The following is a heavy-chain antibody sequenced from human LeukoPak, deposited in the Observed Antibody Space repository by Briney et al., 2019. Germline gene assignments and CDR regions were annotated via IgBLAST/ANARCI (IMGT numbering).Heavy chain of an antibody. CDR2: INTDGTST. V-gene: IGHV3-74*01. CDR3: ARVVEYCSSTGCNYWYFDL. CDR1: GFTFSDYW. D-gene: IGHD2-2*01. J-gene: IGHJ2*01. Sequence: GGSLRLSCAASGFTFSDYWIHWVRQAPGKGLVWVSRINTDGTSTTYADSVRGRFTISRDNAKNTLYLQMNSLRAEDTAVYYCARVVEYCSSTGCNYWYFDLWGRGTLVTVSS.